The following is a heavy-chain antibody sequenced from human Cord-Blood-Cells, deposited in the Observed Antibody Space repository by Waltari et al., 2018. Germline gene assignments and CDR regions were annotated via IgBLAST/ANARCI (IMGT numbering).Heavy chain of an antibody. CDR3: ARKLYSGYDDY. J-gene: IGHJ4*02. CDR1: GGSFSGYY. D-gene: IGHD5-12*01. Sequence: VQLQQRGAGLVKPSETMSLPGAVHGGSFSGYYWSWIRHPPGKGLEWIGEIKHSGSTNYDPSLKSLVTISVDTSKNQFSLKLSSVTAADTAVYYCARKLYSGYDDYWGQGTLVTVSS. CDR2: IKHSGST. V-gene: IGHV4-34*01.